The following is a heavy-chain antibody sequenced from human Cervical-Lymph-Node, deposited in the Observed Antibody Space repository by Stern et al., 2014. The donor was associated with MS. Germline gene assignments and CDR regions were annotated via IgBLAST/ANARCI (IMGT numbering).Heavy chain of an antibody. D-gene: IGHD3-10*01. J-gene: IGHJ4*02. CDR3: ARDRYYHGYRWDYFDY. CDR2: INTGGGST. Sequence: VQLVESGAEVKKPGASVKVSCKASGYTFTKFHMHWVRQAPGQGPEWMGIINTGGGSTTYAQRFQGRVTITRDTSTSPVYMEVSSLRSEDTAVYYCARDRYYHGYRWDYFDYWGQGTLVTVSS. V-gene: IGHV1-46*01. CDR1: GYTFTKFH.